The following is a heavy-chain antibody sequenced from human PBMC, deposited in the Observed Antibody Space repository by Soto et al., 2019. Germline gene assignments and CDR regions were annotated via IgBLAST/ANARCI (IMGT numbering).Heavy chain of an antibody. D-gene: IGHD6-19*01. V-gene: IGHV4-34*01. CDR3: AREESSGWYWYFDL. CDR1: GGSFSGYY. J-gene: IGHJ2*01. CDR2: INHSGST. Sequence: SETLSLTCAVYGGSFSGYYWSWIRQPPGKGLEWIGEINHSGSTNYNPSLKSRVTISVDTSKNQFSLKLSSVTAADTAVYYCAREESSGWYWYFDLWGRGTLVT.